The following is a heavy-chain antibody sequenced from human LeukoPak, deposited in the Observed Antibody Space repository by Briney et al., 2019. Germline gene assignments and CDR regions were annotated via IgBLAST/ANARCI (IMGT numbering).Heavy chain of an antibody. D-gene: IGHD4-17*01. CDR1: GFTLKIYP. Sequence: GGSLRLSCAASGFTLKIYPMHWVRQAPGKGLEWLSVISHDGSDKNNADSVKGRFIISMDNSKNTIYLQLNSLRPEDTAMYYCAREGVQTTVDAFDVWGLGTMVIVSS. CDR3: AREGVQTTVDAFDV. CDR2: ISHDGSDK. J-gene: IGHJ3*01. V-gene: IGHV3-30*04.